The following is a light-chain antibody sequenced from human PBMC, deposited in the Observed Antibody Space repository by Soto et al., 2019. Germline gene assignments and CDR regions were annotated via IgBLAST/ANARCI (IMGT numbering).Light chain of an antibody. CDR1: SSDVGAYNR. V-gene: IGLV2-14*01. J-gene: IGLJ3*02. CDR3: SSFTGRISFEWV. CDR2: EVT. Sequence: QSALTQPASISGSPGQSITISCTGTSSDVGAYNRVSWYRQYPGKAPKLIISEVTNRPSGVSNRFSGSKSGNTASLTISGLQAEDEADYYCSSFTGRISFEWVFGGGTKLTVL.